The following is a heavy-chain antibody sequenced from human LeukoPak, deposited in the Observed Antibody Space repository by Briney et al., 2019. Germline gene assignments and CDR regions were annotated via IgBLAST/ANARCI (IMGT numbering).Heavy chain of an antibody. CDR1: GGSISSYY. CDR3: ARGAMADNYYYYGMDV. CDR2: IYYSGST. V-gene: IGHV4-59*12. Sequence: PSETLSLTCTVSGGSISSYYWSWIRQPPGKGLEWIGYIYYSGSTNYNPSLKSRVTISVDTSKNQFSLKLSSVTAADTAVYYCARGAMADNYYYYGMDVWGQGTTVTVSS. D-gene: IGHD5-18*01. J-gene: IGHJ6*02.